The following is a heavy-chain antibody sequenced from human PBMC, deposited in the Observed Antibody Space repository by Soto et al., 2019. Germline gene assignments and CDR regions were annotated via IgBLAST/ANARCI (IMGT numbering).Heavy chain of an antibody. CDR1: GFTFSDYY. CDR3: ARESPTTRSFDY. Sequence: PGGSLRLSCAASGFTFSDYYMSWIRQAPGKGLEWVSYISSSSSYTNYADSVKGRFTISRDNAKNSLYLQMNSLRAEDTAVYYCARESPTTRSFDYWGQGTLVTVSS. V-gene: IGHV3-11*06. J-gene: IGHJ4*02. CDR2: ISSSSSYT. D-gene: IGHD2-15*01.